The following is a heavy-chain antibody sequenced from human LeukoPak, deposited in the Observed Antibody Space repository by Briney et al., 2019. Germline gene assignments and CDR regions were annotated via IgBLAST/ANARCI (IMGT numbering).Heavy chain of an antibody. Sequence: GASVKVSCKASGYTFTSYDINWVRQATGQGLDWMGWMNPNSGNTGYAQKFQGRVTMTRNTSISTAYMELSSLRSEDTAMYYCARGRGCSGGSCSPNWFDPWGQGTLVTVSS. CDR2: MNPNSGNT. D-gene: IGHD2-15*01. J-gene: IGHJ5*02. CDR1: GYTFTSYD. CDR3: ARGRGCSGGSCSPNWFDP. V-gene: IGHV1-8*01.